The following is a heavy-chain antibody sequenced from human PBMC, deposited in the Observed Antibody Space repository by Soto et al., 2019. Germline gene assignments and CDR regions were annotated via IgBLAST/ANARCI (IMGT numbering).Heavy chain of an antibody. CDR2: IYYGGST. D-gene: IGHD3-3*01. CDR3: ARLLDYDFWSGSYGPHYYYYMDV. Sequence: SETLSLTCTVSGASISSTYWSWIRQPPGKGLEWIGYIYYGGSTNYNPSLKSRVTISVDTSKNQFSLKLSSVTAADTAVYYCARLLDYDFWSGSYGPHYYYYMDVWGKGTTVTVSS. CDR1: GASISSTY. J-gene: IGHJ6*03. V-gene: IGHV4-59*08.